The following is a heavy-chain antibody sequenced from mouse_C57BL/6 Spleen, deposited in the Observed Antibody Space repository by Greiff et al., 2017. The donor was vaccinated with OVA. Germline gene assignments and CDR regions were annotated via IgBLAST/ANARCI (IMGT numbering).Heavy chain of an antibody. D-gene: IGHD2-12*01. V-gene: IGHV1-22*01. CDR3: ARWDYSPMDY. CDR2: INPNNGGT. J-gene: IGHJ4*01. CDR1: GYTFTDYN. Sequence: EVQVVESGPELVKPGASVKMSCKASGYTFTDYNMHWVKQSHGKSLEWIGYINPNNGGTSYNQKFKGKATLTVNKSSSTAYMELRSLTSEDSAVYYCARWDYSPMDYWGQGTSVTVSS.